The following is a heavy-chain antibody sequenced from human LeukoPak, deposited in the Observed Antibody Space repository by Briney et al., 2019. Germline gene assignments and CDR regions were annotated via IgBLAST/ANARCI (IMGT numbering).Heavy chain of an antibody. D-gene: IGHD3-22*01. CDR2: IYTSGST. CDR1: GGSISSYY. CDR3: ARGIGTSYDSSRDAFDI. V-gene: IGHV4-4*07. J-gene: IGHJ3*02. Sequence: SETLSLTCTVSGGSISSYYWSWLRQPAGKGLEWIGRIYTSGSTNYNPSLKSRVTMSVDTSKNQFSLKLSSVTAADTAVYYRARGIGTSYDSSRDAFDIWGQGTMVTVSS.